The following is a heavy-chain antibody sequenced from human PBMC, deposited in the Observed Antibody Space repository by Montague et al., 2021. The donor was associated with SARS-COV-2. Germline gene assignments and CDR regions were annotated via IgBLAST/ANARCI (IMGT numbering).Heavy chain of an antibody. CDR2: IYPGDSDT. Sequence: QSGAEVKKPGESLKISCQVSGYGLTRHWIAWVRQMPGKGLEWVGRIYPGDSDTTYNPSFQGQVTISADKSTNTAHLHWSRLKASDTATYHCATLTTVKSDLTLWGPGTLATVSS. CDR3: ATLTTVKSDLTL. CDR1: GYGLTRHW. D-gene: IGHD4-17*01. V-gene: IGHV5-51*01. J-gene: IGHJ4*02.